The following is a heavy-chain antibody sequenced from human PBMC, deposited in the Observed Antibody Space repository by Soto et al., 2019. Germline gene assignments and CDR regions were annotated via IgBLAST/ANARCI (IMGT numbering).Heavy chain of an antibody. Sequence: QVQLVESGGGVVGPGGSLRFSGEASGFTSGGYGIHWFRLPPAKGLEWVAVISYEGSNKYYADSVKGRFTISRDNSKNTLYLQTNSLRAEDTAVYYCAPWFGAFDYWGQGTLVTVSS. CDR2: ISYEGSNK. D-gene: IGHD3-10*01. V-gene: IGHV3-30*03. J-gene: IGHJ4*02. CDR1: GFTSGGYG. CDR3: APWFGAFDY.